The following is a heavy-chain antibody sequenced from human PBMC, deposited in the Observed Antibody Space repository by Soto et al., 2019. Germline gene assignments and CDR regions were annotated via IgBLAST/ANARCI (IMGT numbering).Heavy chain of an antibody. D-gene: IGHD2-15*01. V-gene: IGHV1-46*01. Sequence: ATVKFSCKASGYTFTSYYMHWVRQAPGQGLEWMGIINPSGGSTSYAQKFQGRVTMTRDTSTSTVYMELSSLRSEDTAVYYCARRYCSGGSCSYFDYWGQGTLVAVSS. CDR1: GYTFTSYY. CDR3: ARRYCSGGSCSYFDY. CDR2: INPSGGST. J-gene: IGHJ4*02.